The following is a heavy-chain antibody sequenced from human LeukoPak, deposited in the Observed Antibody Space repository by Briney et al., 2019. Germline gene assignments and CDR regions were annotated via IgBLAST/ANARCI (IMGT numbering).Heavy chain of an antibody. Sequence: SETLSLTCAVSGGSFSGYYWSWIRQPPGKGLEWIGEINHSGSTNYNPSLKSRVTISVDTSKNQFSLKLSSVTAADTAVYYCAKRISPVAGYFDYWGQGTLVTVSS. CDR1: GGSFSGYY. CDR3: AKRISPVAGYFDY. D-gene: IGHD6-19*01. CDR2: INHSGST. J-gene: IGHJ4*02. V-gene: IGHV4-34*01.